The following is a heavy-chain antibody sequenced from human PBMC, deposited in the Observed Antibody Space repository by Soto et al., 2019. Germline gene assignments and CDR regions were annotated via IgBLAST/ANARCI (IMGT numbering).Heavy chain of an antibody. CDR1: GFTFSSYA. Sequence: EVQLVESGGGLVQPGGSLRLSCAASGFTFSSYAMNWVRQAPGKGLEWVSYIHGSSGTTYYADSVKGRFTISRDNARNSLYLHMNSLRDADTAVYYCAREYGMDVWGQGTKVTVSS. CDR2: IHGSSGTT. V-gene: IGHV3-48*02. CDR3: AREYGMDV. J-gene: IGHJ6*02.